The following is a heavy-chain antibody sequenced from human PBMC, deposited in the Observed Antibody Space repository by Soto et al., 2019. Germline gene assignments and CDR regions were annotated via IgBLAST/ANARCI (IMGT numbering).Heavy chain of an antibody. J-gene: IGHJ6*02. CDR1: GGTFSSYA. CDR3: ARSVTTYSSSSGGEDSYGMDV. CDR2: IIPIFGTA. V-gene: IGHV1-69*13. Sequence: GASVKVSCKASGGTFSSYAISWVRQAPGQGLEWMGGIIPIFGTANYAQKFQGRVTITADGSTSTAYMELSSLRSEDTAVYYCARSVTTYSSSSGGEDSYGMDVWGQATTVTVSS. D-gene: IGHD6-6*01.